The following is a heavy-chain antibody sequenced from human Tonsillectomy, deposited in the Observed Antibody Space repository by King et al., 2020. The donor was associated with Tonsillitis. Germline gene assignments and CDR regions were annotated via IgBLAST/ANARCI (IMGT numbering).Heavy chain of an antibody. Sequence: VQLQESGGGLVQPGGSLRLSCAASGFTFSRYAMNWVRQAPGEGLEWVASISGSGGSTHYADSVKGRFTVSRDNSKNTLFLQMSSLRAEDTAVYYCAKDLQGIAVAGSKGFYYYYMDVWGKGTTVTVSS. CDR3: AKDLQGIAVAGSKGFYYYYMDV. D-gene: IGHD6-19*01. V-gene: IGHV3-23*01. J-gene: IGHJ6*03. CDR2: ISGSGGST. CDR1: GFTFSRYA.